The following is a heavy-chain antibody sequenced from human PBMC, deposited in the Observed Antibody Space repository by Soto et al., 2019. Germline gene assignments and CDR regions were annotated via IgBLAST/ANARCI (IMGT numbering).Heavy chain of an antibody. CDR1: DESISSGGYY. V-gene: IGHV4-31*03. CDR3: ARASSSSSASDY. CDR2: IYASESA. Sequence: QVQLQESGPGLVKASQTLSLLCSVSDESISSGGYYWSWIRHHPGKGLARIGYIYASESAYYNPSLKSRVTISMDTSKNHFAMKLSSVTAADTAVYYCARASSSSSASDYWGQGTLITVSS. J-gene: IGHJ4*02. D-gene: IGHD6-6*01.